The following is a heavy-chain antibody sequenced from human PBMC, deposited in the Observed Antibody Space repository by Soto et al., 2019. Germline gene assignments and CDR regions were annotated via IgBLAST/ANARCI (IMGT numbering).Heavy chain of an antibody. Sequence: SGPTLVNPTQTLTLTCTFSGFSLSTSGVGVGWIRQPPGKALEWLALIYWDDDKRYSPSLKSRLTITKDTSKNQVVLTMTNMDPEDTALYYCAKDSSRYNWNDDGNNWFDPWGQGTLVTVSS. J-gene: IGHJ5*02. CDR2: IYWDDDK. V-gene: IGHV2-5*02. D-gene: IGHD1-1*01. CDR1: GFSLSTSGVG. CDR3: AKDSSRYNWNDDGNNWFDP.